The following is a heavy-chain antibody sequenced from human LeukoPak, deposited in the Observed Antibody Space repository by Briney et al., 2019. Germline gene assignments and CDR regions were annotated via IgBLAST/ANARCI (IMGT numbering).Heavy chain of an antibody. V-gene: IGHV1-18*01. J-gene: IGHJ6*03. Sequence: GASMKVSCKASGYTFTSYGISWVRQAPGQGLEWMGWISAYNGNTNYAQKLQGRVTMTTDTSTSTAYMELRSLRSDDTAVYYCARLGRYGDSIRPWYYYYYYMDVWGKGTTVTVSS. CDR2: ISAYNGNT. CDR1: GYTFTSYG. D-gene: IGHD4-17*01. CDR3: ARLGRYGDSIRPWYYYYYYMDV.